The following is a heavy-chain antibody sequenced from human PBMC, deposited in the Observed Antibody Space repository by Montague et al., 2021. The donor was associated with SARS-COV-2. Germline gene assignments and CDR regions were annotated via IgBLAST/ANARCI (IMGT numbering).Heavy chain of an antibody. CDR3: ARGYCSSISCRNWFDP. CDR1: GGSIGSNNW. J-gene: IGHJ5*02. V-gene: IGHV4-4*02. D-gene: IGHD2-2*01. Sequence: SETLSLTCAASGGSIGSNNWWSLLRHPPGKVLECIGEIYHSGSTXYNPSLKSLVTIAVDKSKNQFSLKLSSMTAADTAVYYCARGYCSSISCRNWFDPWGQGTLVTVSS. CDR2: IYHSGST.